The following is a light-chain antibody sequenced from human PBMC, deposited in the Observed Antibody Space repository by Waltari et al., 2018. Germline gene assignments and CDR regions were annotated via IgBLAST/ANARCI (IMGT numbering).Light chain of an antibody. CDR2: LGS. CDR1: QSLLHTNGYNY. V-gene: IGKV2-28*01. J-gene: IGKJ2*01. CDR3: MQTLQAPYT. Sequence: DIVMTQSPLSLPVTPGEPASISCRSSQSLLHTNGYNYLDWYMQKPGQSPQLLIYLGSNRASGVPDRFSGSGSGTDFTLNISRVEAEDVAIYYCMQTLQAPYTFGQGTKVDIK.